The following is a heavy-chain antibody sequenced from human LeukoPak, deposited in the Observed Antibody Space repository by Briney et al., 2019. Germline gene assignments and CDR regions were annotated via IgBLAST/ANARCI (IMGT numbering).Heavy chain of an antibody. V-gene: IGHV4-4*02. CDR1: GGSISSYNW. CDR3: ARKLPFDSLYAFDI. Sequence: SGTLSLTCGVSGGSISSYNWWSWVRQPPGKGLEWIGEIFESGSTNYNPSLKSRVTISVDKSKNQFSLKLSSVTAADTAVYYCARKLPFDSLYAFDIWGQGTMVTVSS. D-gene: IGHD4-23*01. CDR2: IFESGST. J-gene: IGHJ3*02.